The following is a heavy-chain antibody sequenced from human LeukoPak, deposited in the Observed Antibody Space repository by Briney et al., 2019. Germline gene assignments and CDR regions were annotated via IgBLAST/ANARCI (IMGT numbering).Heavy chain of an antibody. V-gene: IGHV1-24*01. Sequence: GASVKVSCKVSGYTLTKLSMHWVRQAPGKGLEWVGGFDPEDGETMYAQKFQGRVTMSEDTSTDTAYMELSSLRSEDTAVYYCATPYDFPRYGMYVWGQGTTVTVSS. CDR3: ATPYDFPRYGMYV. D-gene: IGHD2/OR15-2a*01. CDR1: GYTLTKLS. J-gene: IGHJ6*02. CDR2: FDPEDGET.